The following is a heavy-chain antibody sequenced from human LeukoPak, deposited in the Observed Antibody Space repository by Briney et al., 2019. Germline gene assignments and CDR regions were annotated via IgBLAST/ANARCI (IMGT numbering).Heavy chain of an antibody. V-gene: IGHV1-3*01. CDR3: ARDFLDYYDSSGYLPRRFDP. D-gene: IGHD3-22*01. CDR2: INAGNGNT. J-gene: IGHJ5*02. Sequence: ASVKVSCKASGYTFTSYAMHWVRQAPGQRLEWMGWINAGNGNTKYSQKFQGRVTITRDTSASTAYMELSSLRSEDTAVYYCARDFLDYYDSSGYLPRRFDPWGQGTLVTVSS. CDR1: GYTFTSYA.